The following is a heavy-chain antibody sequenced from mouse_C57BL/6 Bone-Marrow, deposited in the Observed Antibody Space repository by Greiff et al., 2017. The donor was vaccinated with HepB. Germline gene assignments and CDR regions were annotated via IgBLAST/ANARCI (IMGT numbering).Heavy chain of an antibody. D-gene: IGHD1-1*01. CDR1: GYAFSSSW. CDR3: ARSDITTVVPVDY. Sequence: VQLQQSGPELVKPGASVKISCKASGYAFSSSWMNWVKQRPGKGLEWIGRIYPGDGDTNYNGKFKGKATLTADKASSTAYMHLSSLTSQDSAVYSCARSDITTVVPVDYWGQGTTLTVSS. CDR2: IYPGDGDT. V-gene: IGHV1-82*01. J-gene: IGHJ2*01.